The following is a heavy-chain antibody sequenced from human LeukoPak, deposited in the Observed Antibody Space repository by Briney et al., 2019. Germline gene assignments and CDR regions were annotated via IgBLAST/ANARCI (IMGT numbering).Heavy chain of an antibody. V-gene: IGHV1-46*01. CDR2: INPSGDRT. D-gene: IGHD2-15*01. CDR1: GYTFTSYY. Sequence: ASVKVSCKASGYTFTSYYIHWVRQAPGQGLEWMGIINPSGDRTTYAQKFQGRVTMTRDTSTSTVYMGLSSLRSEDTAVYYCARDLSPVGSGGSCPDYWGQGSLVTVSS. J-gene: IGHJ4*02. CDR3: ARDLSPVGSGGSCPDY.